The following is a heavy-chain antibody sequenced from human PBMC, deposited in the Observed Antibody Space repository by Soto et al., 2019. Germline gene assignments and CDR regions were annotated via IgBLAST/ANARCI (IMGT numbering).Heavy chain of an antibody. V-gene: IGHV3-53*01. CDR1: GFTVSSNY. J-gene: IGHJ4*02. D-gene: IGHD3-3*01. CDR3: ARDTSDFWSGYYTY. Sequence: PGGSLRLSCAASGFTVSSNYMSWVRQAPGKGLEWVSVIYSGGSTYYADSVKGRFTISRDNSKNTLYLQMNSLRAEDTAVYYCARDTSDFWSGYYTYWGQGTLVTVSS. CDR2: IYSGGST.